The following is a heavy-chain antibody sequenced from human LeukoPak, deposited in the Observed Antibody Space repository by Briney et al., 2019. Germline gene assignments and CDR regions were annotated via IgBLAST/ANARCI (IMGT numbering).Heavy chain of an antibody. CDR3: AKDRQQQLAFDY. CDR1: GFTFSSYA. J-gene: IGHJ4*02. D-gene: IGHD6-13*01. V-gene: IGHV3-9*01. Sequence: GGSLRLSCAASGFTFSSYAMHWVRQAPGKGLEWVSGISWNSGSIGYADSVKGRFTISRDNAKNSLYLQMNSLRAEDTALYYCAKDRQQQLAFDYWGQGTLVTVSS. CDR2: ISWNSGSI.